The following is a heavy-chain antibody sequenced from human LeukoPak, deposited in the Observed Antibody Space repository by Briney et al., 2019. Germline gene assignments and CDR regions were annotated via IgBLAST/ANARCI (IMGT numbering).Heavy chain of an antibody. CDR3: AGLGGYDSY. V-gene: IGHV5-10-1*01. CDR2: IDPSNSYT. CDR1: GYNFATYW. J-gene: IGHJ4*02. Sequence: GESLRISCKGSGYNFATYWISWARQMPGKGLEWMGRIDPSNSYTNYSPSFQGHVTISADKSTNTAYLQWRSLKASVNAIYYCAGLGGYDSYWGQGTLVTVSS. D-gene: IGHD5-12*01.